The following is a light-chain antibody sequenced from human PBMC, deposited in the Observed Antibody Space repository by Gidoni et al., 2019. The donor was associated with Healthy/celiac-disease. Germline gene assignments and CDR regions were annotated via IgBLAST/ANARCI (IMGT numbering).Light chain of an antibody. CDR3: SSYTSSSTLV. CDR2: DVR. CDR1: SSDVGGYNY. J-gene: IGLJ2*01. Sequence: QSAQTQPASVSGSPGQSITISCTGTSSDVGGYNYVSWYQQHPGKAPKLMIYDVRNRPSGVSNRFSGSKSGNTASLTISGLQAEDEADYYCSSYTSSSTLVFGGGTKLTVL. V-gene: IGLV2-14*01.